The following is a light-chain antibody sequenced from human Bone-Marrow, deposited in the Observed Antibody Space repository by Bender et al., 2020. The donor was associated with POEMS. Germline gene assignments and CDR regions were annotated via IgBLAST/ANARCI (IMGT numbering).Light chain of an antibody. J-gene: IGLJ2*01. CDR2: EVT. CDR1: SSDVGNYDV. V-gene: IGLV2-23*02. Sequence: QSALTQPASVSGSPGQSITISCTGTSSDVGNYDVVSWYQQHPGKAPKLMIYEVTKRPSGVSHRFSGSKSGNTASLTISGLQAEDEADFYCSSYTGALTLVFGGGTKLTVL. CDR3: SSYTGALTLV.